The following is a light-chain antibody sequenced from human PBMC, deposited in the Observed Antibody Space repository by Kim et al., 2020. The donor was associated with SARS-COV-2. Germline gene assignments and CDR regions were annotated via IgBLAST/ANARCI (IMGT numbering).Light chain of an antibody. CDR3: QKYDNAPWT. V-gene: IGKV1-27*01. Sequence: DIQMTQSPSSLSASVGDRVTITCRARQGISNSLAWYQQKPGKVPKLLIYAASTLQSGVPSRFSGSGSGTDFTLTISSLQPEDVATYYCQKYDNAPWTFGQGTKVDIK. CDR1: QGISNS. J-gene: IGKJ1*01. CDR2: AAS.